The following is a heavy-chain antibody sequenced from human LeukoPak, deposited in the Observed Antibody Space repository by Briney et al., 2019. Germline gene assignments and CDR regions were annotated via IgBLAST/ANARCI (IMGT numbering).Heavy chain of an antibody. CDR1: GDTFSGHY. CDR3: ARGPYTSSWAPYFDY. V-gene: IGHV1-2*02. CDR2: INPNSGDT. Sequence: ASVKVSCKASGDTFSGHYIHWVRQAPGQRLEWMGWINPNSGDTNYAQKFQGRVTMTRDTSISTAYMEVTRLRFDDTAVYYCARGPYTSSWAPYFDYWGQGTLVTVSS. D-gene: IGHD6-13*01. J-gene: IGHJ4*02.